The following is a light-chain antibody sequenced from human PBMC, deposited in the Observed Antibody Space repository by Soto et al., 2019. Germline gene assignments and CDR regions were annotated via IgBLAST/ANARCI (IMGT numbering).Light chain of an antibody. J-gene: IGLJ1*01. CDR3: GSWDSSLSAYV. CDR1: ASNIGSNP. CDR2: DDN. Sequence: QSVVTQPPSASGTPGQRVTISCSGSASNIGSNPVNWYQHLPGTAPKLLIYDDNKRPSGIPDRFSGSKSGTSATLGITGFQTGDEADYYCGSWDSSLSAYVFGTGTKVTVL. V-gene: IGLV1-51*01.